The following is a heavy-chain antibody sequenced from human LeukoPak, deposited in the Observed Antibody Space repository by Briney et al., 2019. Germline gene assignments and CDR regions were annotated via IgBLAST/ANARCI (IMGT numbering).Heavy chain of an antibody. CDR2: INTDGSST. D-gene: IGHD5/OR15-5a*01. Sequence: GGSLRLSCAASGFTFSSYWMHWVRQVPGKGLVWVSRINTDGSSTSYADSVKGRFTISRDNAKNTLYLQMNSLRVEDTAVYYCAREYSILSMFDPWGQGTLVTVSS. CDR3: AREYSILSMFDP. V-gene: IGHV3-74*01. J-gene: IGHJ5*02. CDR1: GFTFSSYW.